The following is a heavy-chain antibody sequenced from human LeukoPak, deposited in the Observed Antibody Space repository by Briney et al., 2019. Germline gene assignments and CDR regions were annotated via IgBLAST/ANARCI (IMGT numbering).Heavy chain of an antibody. CDR1: GFTFSSYC. J-gene: IGHJ4*02. D-gene: IGHD7-27*01. Sequence: PGGSLRLSCAASGFTFSSYCMHWVRQPPGKGLVWVSRINSDGSSTSYADSVKGRFTISRDNAKNTLYLQMNSLRAEDTAVYYCARVYDVNWGGFDYWGQGTLVTVSS. V-gene: IGHV3-74*01. CDR2: INSDGSST. CDR3: ARVYDVNWGGFDY.